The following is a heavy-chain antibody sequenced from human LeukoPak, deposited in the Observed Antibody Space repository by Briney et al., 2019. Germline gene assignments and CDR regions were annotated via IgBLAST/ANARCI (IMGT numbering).Heavy chain of an antibody. CDR1: GYTFTGYY. CDR3: ARANMGRGGGSSFDRNWFDP. CDR2: INPNSGGT. V-gene: IGHV1-2*02. J-gene: IGHJ5*02. Sequence: GASVKVSCKASGYTFTGYYMHWVRQAPGQGLEWMGWINPNSGGTNYAQKFQGRVTMTRDTSISTAYMELSRLRSDDTAVYYCARANMGRGGGSSFDRNWFDPWGQGTLVTVSS. D-gene: IGHD3-10*01.